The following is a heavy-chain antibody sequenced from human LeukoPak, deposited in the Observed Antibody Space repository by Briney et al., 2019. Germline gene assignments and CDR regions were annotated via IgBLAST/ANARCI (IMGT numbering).Heavy chain of an antibody. J-gene: IGHJ5*02. CDR3: ARCRGSSYTRLDP. D-gene: IGHD2-2*02. V-gene: IGHV3-11*06. Sequence: PGGSLRLSCADSGFTFSGYYRSWIRQAPGKGLEWVSYISSSSSYTNYADSVKGRFTISRENAKNSLYLQMNRLRAEATAVYYFARCRGSSYTRLDPWGPGALVTVSS. CDR1: GFTFSGYY. CDR2: ISSSSSYT.